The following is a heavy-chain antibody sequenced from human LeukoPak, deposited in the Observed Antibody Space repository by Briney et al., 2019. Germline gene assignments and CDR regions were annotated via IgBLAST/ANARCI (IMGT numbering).Heavy chain of an antibody. Sequence: PGGSLRLSCAASGFTFSSYAMSWVRQAPGKGLEWVSAISGSGGRTYYADSVKGRFTISRDNPMDTLYLQMNSLRADDTAVYYCAKGARWELPLDYWGQGTLVTVSS. V-gene: IGHV3-23*01. CDR2: ISGSGGRT. J-gene: IGHJ4*02. CDR3: AKGARWELPLDY. D-gene: IGHD1-26*01. CDR1: GFTFSSYA.